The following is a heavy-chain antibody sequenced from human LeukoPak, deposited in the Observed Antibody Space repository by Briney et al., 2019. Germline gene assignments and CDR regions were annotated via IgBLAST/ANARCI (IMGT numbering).Heavy chain of an antibody. CDR1: GFTFGDYG. Sequence: GGSRRLSCTASGFTFGDYGMTWVRKAPGKGLEWVGFIRSKAYGGTTEYAASVKGRFTISRDDSKSIAYLQMNSLKTEDTAVYYCTRDQTPYYWGQGTLVTVSS. J-gene: IGHJ4*02. V-gene: IGHV3-49*04. CDR2: IRSKAYGGTT. CDR3: TRDQTPYY.